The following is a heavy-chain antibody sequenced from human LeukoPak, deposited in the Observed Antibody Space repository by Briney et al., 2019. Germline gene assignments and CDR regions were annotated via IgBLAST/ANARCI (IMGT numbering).Heavy chain of an antibody. Sequence: GASVKVSCKASGYTFTGYYMHWVRQAPGQGLEWMGWINPNSGGTNYAQKIQGRVTMTRDTSISTAYMELSRLRSDDTAVYYCARDPDYYTLDYWGQGTLVTVSS. V-gene: IGHV1-2*02. D-gene: IGHD3-22*01. CDR2: INPNSGGT. CDR3: ARDPDYYTLDY. CDR1: GYTFTGYY. J-gene: IGHJ4*02.